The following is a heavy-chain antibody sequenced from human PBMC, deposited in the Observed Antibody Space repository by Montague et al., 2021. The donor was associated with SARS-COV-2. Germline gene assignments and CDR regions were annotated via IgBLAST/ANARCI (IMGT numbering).Heavy chain of an antibody. CDR2: INHTGST. V-gene: IGHV4-34*01. CDR1: GDSFSTYS. Sequence: SETLSLTCSVYGDSFSTYSWIRVRQPPGEGLEWIGEINHTGSTSYNPSLKRRVTMSIDSSNNQVSLKLSSMTAADTAVYYCATRSTLWFGEDWGQGTLVTVSS. J-gene: IGHJ4*02. D-gene: IGHD3-10*01. CDR3: ATRSTLWFGED.